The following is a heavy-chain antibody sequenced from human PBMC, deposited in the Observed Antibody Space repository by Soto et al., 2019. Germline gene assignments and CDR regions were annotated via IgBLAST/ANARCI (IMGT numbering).Heavy chain of an antibody. Sequence: PXESLRLSCAASGFTFSDYYMSGIRQAPGKGLEWVSYISSSGSTIYYADSVKGRFTISRDNAKNSLYLQMNSLGAEDTAVYYCARALILTGPDYWGQGTLVTVSS. CDR2: ISSSGSTI. V-gene: IGHV3-11*01. J-gene: IGHJ4*02. CDR1: GFTFSDYY. D-gene: IGHD3-9*01. CDR3: ARALILTGPDY.